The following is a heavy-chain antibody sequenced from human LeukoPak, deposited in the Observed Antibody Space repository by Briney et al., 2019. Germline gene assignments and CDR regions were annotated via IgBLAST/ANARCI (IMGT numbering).Heavy chain of an antibody. CDR3: AIARGRVVATSLDY. J-gene: IGHJ4*02. V-gene: IGHV3-23*01. Sequence: GGSLRLSCAASGFTFTSYAMSWVRQAPGKGLEWVSVINGSGGSTYYADSVKGRFTISRDNSKNTLYLQMSSLRAEDTAVYYCAIARGRVVATSLDYWGQGTLVTVSS. CDR2: INGSGGST. CDR1: GFTFTSYA. D-gene: IGHD2-15*01.